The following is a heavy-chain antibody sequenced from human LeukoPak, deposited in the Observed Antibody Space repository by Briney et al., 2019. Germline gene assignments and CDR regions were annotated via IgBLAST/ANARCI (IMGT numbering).Heavy chain of an antibody. J-gene: IGHJ4*02. CDR2: IYYSGST. Sequence: SETLSLTCTVSGGSISSSSYYWGWIRQPPGKGLGGIGSIYYSGSTYYNPSLKSRVTISVDTSKNQFSLKLSSVTAADTAVYYCARRGARYFDSIPPRWGQGTLVTVSS. V-gene: IGHV4-39*01. CDR3: ARRGARYFDSIPPR. CDR1: GGSISSSSYY. D-gene: IGHD3-9*01.